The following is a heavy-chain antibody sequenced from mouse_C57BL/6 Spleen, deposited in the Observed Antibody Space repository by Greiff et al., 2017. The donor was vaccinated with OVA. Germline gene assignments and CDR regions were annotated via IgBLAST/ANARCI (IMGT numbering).Heavy chain of an antibody. Sequence: VQLQQSGPELVKPGASVKISCKASGYAFSSSWMNWVKQRPGKGLAWIGRFYPGAGDTNYNGKFKGKATLTADKTSSTAYMQLSSLTSEDSAVYFCARDYSNYDAMDYWGQGTSVTVSS. V-gene: IGHV1-82*01. CDR3: ARDYSNYDAMDY. CDR2: FYPGAGDT. D-gene: IGHD2-5*01. CDR1: GYAFSSSW. J-gene: IGHJ4*01.